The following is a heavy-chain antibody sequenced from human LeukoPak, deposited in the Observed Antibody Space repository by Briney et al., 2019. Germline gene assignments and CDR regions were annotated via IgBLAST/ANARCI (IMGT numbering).Heavy chain of an antibody. D-gene: IGHD6-19*01. CDR3: ARNKLSSGLDY. CDR2: IKQDGSEK. CDR1: GFTFSSYW. J-gene: IGHJ4*02. V-gene: IGHV3-7*01. Sequence: GGPLRLSCAASGFTFSSYWMSWVRQAPGKGLEWVANIKQDGSEKYYVDSVKGRFTISRDNAKNSVYLQMNRLRAEDTAVYYCARNKLSSGLDYWGQGTLVTVSS.